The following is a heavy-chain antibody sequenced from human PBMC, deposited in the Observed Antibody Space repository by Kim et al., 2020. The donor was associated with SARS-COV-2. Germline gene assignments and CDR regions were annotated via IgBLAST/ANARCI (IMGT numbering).Heavy chain of an antibody. CDR3: ARALGKGSRDLQNYYYYGMDV. V-gene: IGHV1-69*13. J-gene: IGHJ6*02. CDR1: GGTFSSYA. D-gene: IGHD6-13*01. CDR2: IIPIFGTA. Sequence: SVKVSCKASGGTFSSYAISWVRQAPGQGLEWMGGIIPIFGTANYAQKFQGRVTITADESTSTAYMELSSLRSEDTAVYYCARALGKGSRDLQNYYYYGMDVWGQGTTVTVSS.